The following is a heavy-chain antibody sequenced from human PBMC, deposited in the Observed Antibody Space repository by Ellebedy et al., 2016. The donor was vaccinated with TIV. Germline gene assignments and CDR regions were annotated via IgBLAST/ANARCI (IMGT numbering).Heavy chain of an antibody. J-gene: IGHJ4*02. CDR1: GGSISSYY. Sequence: MPSETLSLTCTVSGGSISSYYWSWIRQPPGKGLEWIGYIYYSGGTNYNPSLKSRVTISVDTSKNQFSLKLSSVTAADTAVYYCARRSSSGWLGYWGQGTLVTVSS. CDR2: IYYSGGT. CDR3: ARRSSSGWLGY. D-gene: IGHD6-19*01. V-gene: IGHV4-59*08.